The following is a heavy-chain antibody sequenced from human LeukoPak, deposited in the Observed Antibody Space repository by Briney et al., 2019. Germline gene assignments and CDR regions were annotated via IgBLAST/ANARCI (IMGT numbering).Heavy chain of an antibody. CDR3: ARYYDSSGYSSEYFQH. Sequence: VSVRVSCKASGYTFTGYYIHWVRQAPGQGLEWMGRINPSSGGTNYAQKFQGRVTMTRDTSISTAYMELSRLRSDDTAVYYCARYYDSSGYSSEYFQHWGQGTLVTVSS. J-gene: IGHJ1*01. CDR2: INPSSGGT. CDR1: GYTFTGYY. V-gene: IGHV1-2*06. D-gene: IGHD3-22*01.